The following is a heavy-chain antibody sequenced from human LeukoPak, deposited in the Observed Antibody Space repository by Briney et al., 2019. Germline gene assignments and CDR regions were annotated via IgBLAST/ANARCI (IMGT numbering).Heavy chain of an antibody. J-gene: IGHJ5*02. D-gene: IGHD2-8*01. V-gene: IGHV3-64*01. CDR3: AREVYAGNWFDP. Sequence: GGSLRLSCAASGFTFSTCAMHWVRQAPGKGLEYVAAISGNGDSTYYANSVKGRFTISRDNSKNTLYLEMGSLRPEDMAVYYCAREVYAGNWFDPWGQGTLVTVSS. CDR1: GFTFSTCA. CDR2: ISGNGDST.